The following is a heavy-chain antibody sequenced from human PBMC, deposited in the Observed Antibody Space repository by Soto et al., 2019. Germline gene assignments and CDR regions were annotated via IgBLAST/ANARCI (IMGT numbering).Heavy chain of an antibody. CDR3: ARVWLTIFGVVSAFDI. CDR1: GYTFTSYG. D-gene: IGHD3-3*01. CDR2: ISAYNGNT. V-gene: IGHV1-18*01. J-gene: IGHJ3*02. Sequence: ASVKVSCKASGYTFTSYGISWVRQAPGQGLEWMGWISAYNGNTNYAQKLQGRVTMTTDTSTSTAYMELRSLRSDDTAVFYCARVWLTIFGVVSAFDIWGQGTMVTVSS.